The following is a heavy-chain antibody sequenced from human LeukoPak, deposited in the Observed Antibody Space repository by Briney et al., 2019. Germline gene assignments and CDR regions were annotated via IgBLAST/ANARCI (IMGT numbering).Heavy chain of an antibody. J-gene: IGHJ4*02. CDR2: TYYRSKWYN. Sequence: SQTLSLTCAISGDSDSINSVAWNSIRQSPSRGLGWLGRTYYRSKWYNEYAASVKSRITVNPDTSKNQFSLQLNSVTPEDTALYFCARGYNFGFDYWGQGTLVTVSS. D-gene: IGHD1-1*01. V-gene: IGHV6-1*01. CDR3: ARGYNFGFDY. CDR1: GDSDSINSVA.